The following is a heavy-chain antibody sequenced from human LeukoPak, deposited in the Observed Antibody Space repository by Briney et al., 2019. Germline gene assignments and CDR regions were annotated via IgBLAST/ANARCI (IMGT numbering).Heavy chain of an antibody. CDR2: ISSSSSYI. V-gene: IGHV3-21*01. J-gene: IGHJ4*02. CDR3: ASGYYYDSSGSDPPFDY. Sequence: PGGSLRLSCAASGFTFSSYSMNWVRQAPGKGLGWVSSISSSSSYIYYADSVKGRFTISRDNAKNSLYLQMNSLRAEDTAVYYCASGYYYDSSGSDPPFDYWGQGTLVTVPS. D-gene: IGHD3-22*01. CDR1: GFTFSSYS.